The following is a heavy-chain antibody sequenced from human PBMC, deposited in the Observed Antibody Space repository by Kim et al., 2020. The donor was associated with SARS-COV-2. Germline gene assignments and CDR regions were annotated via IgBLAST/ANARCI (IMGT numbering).Heavy chain of an antibody. J-gene: IGHJ6*02. CDR3: ARDLDITMVRGVIITSYYYYGMDV. Sequence: ASVKVSCKASGYTFTSYGISWVRQAPGQGLEWMGWISAYNGNTNYAQKLQGRVTMTTDTSTSTAYMELRSLRSDDTAVYYCARDLDITMVRGVIITSYYYYGMDVWGQGTTVTVSS. D-gene: IGHD3-10*01. CDR2: ISAYNGNT. CDR1: GYTFTSYG. V-gene: IGHV1-18*04.